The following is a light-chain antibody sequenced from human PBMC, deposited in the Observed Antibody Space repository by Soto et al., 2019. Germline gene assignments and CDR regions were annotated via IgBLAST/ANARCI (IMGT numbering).Light chain of an antibody. CDR2: AAS. CDR3: QQYYSYPLT. V-gene: IGKV1-8*01. J-gene: IGKJ4*01. Sequence: AMRRRQSPSSLSASTGDRVTITCRASQGISSYLAWYQQKPGKAPKLLIYAASTLQSGVPSRFSGSGSGTDFTLTISCPQSEDFATYSCQQYYSYPLTFGGGTKVDIK. CDR1: QGISSY.